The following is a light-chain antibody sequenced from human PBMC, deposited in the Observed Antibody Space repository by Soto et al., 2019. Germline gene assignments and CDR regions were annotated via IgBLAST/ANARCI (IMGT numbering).Light chain of an antibody. V-gene: IGLV2-23*01. CDR3: CSYAGSSTPLV. J-gene: IGLJ1*01. Sequence: QSVLTQPASVSGSPGQPITISCTGTSSDVGSYNLVSWYQQHPGKAPKLMIYEGSKRPSGVSNRFSGSKSGNTASLTISGLQAEDEADYYCCSYAGSSTPLVFGTGTKVTVL. CDR2: EGS. CDR1: SSDVGSYNL.